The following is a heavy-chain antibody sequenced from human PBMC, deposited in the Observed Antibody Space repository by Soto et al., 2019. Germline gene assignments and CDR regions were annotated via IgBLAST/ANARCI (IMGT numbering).Heavy chain of an antibody. CDR1: GGTFSSYD. J-gene: IGHJ3*02. Sequence: SVKVSCKASGGTFSSYDISWVRQAPGQGLEWMGGIIPIFGTANYAQKFQGRVTITADESTSTAYMELSSLRSEDTAVYYCAREFQKAYVDTAMVTSAFDIWGQGTMVTVS. CDR2: IIPIFGTA. D-gene: IGHD5-18*01. V-gene: IGHV1-69*13. CDR3: AREFQKAYVDTAMVTSAFDI.